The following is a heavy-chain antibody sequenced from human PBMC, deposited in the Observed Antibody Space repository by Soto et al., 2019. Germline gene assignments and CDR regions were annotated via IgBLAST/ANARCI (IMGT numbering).Heavy chain of an antibody. Sequence: WETLSLTCTVSGGSITSYNWNWLRQPPGKALEWIGYVYNSGSTNYNPSLKSRVTISVDTSKNQFSLKVNSVTAADTAVYYCARRAVVAVTGSLDNWLDPWGQGILVTVSS. CDR3: ARRAVVAVTGSLDNWLDP. CDR1: GGSITSYN. J-gene: IGHJ5*02. CDR2: VYNSGST. V-gene: IGHV4-59*01. D-gene: IGHD2-21*01.